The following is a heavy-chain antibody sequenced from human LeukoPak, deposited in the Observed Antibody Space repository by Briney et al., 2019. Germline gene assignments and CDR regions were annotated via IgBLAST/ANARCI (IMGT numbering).Heavy chain of an antibody. CDR3: ASYSYYYDSSGYFDY. J-gene: IGHJ4*02. CDR1: GGSIAVNHYY. V-gene: IGHV4-39*07. CDR2: GLYTGNT. D-gene: IGHD3-22*01. Sequence: SETLSLTCSVSGGSIAVNHYYWGWIRQPPGKGLEWIGSGLYTGNTYSNPSLRSRVTISVDTSKNQFSLKLSSVTAADTAVYYCASYSYYYDSSGYFDYWGQGTLVTVSS.